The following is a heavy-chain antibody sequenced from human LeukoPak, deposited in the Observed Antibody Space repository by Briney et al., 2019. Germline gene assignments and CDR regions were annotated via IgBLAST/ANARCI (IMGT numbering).Heavy chain of an antibody. D-gene: IGHD2-15*01. Sequence: GGSLRLSCAASGFTFSSYAMSWVRQAPGKGLEWVSAIIGSGGSTYYADSVKGRFTISRDNSKNTLYLQMNSLRAEDTAVYYCARDCSGGSCYSFDYWGQGTLVTVSS. CDR1: GFTFSSYA. CDR2: IIGSGGST. V-gene: IGHV3-23*01. CDR3: ARDCSGGSCYSFDY. J-gene: IGHJ4*02.